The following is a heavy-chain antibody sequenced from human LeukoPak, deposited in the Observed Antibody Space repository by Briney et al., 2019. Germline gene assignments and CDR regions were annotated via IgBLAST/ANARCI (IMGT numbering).Heavy chain of an antibody. V-gene: IGHV3-23*01. CDR1: GFTFSSYA. D-gene: IGHD3-3*01. CDR3: AKDGSDFWSGYPNWFDP. CDR2: ISGSGGST. J-gene: IGHJ5*02. Sequence: GGSLRLSCAASGFTFSSYAMSWVRQAPGKGLEWVSAISGSGGSTYYADSVKGRFTISRDNSKNTLYLRMNSLRAEDTAVYYCAKDGSDFWSGYPNWFDPWGQGTLVTVSS.